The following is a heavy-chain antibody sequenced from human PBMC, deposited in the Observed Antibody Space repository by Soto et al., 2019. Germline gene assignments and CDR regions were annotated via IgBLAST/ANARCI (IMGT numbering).Heavy chain of an antibody. CDR3: ARVMITFGGVIVTSMGAFDI. J-gene: IGHJ3*02. CDR2: IYHSGST. D-gene: IGHD3-16*02. CDR1: GGSISSSNW. V-gene: IGHV4-4*02. Sequence: QVQLQESGPGLVKPSGTLSLTCAVSGGSISSSNWWSWVRQPPGKGLEWIGEIYHSGSTNYNPSLNSRVTISVDKSKNQFSLKLSSVTAADTAVYYCARVMITFGGVIVTSMGAFDIWGQGTMVTVSS.